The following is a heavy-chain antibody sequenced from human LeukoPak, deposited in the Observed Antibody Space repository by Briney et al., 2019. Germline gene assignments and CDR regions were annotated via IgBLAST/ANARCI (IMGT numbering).Heavy chain of an antibody. CDR2: IYSCGST. V-gene: IGHV3-66*01. CDR1: GFTVSSNY. J-gene: IGHJ4*02. CDR3: AREGKLTGYSGGLGFNY. Sequence: GGSLRLSCAASGFTVSSNYMSWVRQAPGKGLEWVSVIYSCGSTYYADSVKGRFTISRDNSKNTLYLQMNSLRAEDTAVYYCAREGKLTGYSGGLGFNYWGQGNLVTVSS. D-gene: IGHD6-19*01.